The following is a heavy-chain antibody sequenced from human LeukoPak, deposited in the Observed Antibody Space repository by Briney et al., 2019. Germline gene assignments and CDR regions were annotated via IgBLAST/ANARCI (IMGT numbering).Heavy chain of an antibody. Sequence: SETLSLTCTVSGGSISSYYWSWIRQPPGKGLEWIGYIYYSGSTNYNPSLKSRVTISVDTSKNQFSLKLSSVTAADTAVYYCARSRGDSSGYYYFDYWGQGTLVTVSS. J-gene: IGHJ4*02. D-gene: IGHD3-22*01. CDR2: IYYSGST. CDR1: GGSISSYY. V-gene: IGHV4-59*12. CDR3: ARSRGDSSGYYYFDY.